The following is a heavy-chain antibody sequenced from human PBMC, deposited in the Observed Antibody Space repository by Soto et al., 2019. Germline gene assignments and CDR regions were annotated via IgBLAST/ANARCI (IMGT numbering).Heavy chain of an antibody. CDR3: ARGAPNDYIWGSYPQF. D-gene: IGHD3-16*01. CDR1: GFTFSSYA. V-gene: IGHV3-23*01. J-gene: IGHJ1*01. Sequence: PGGSLRLSCAASGFTFSSYAMSWVRQAPGKGLEWVSLLTTSGGSTYYPDSVKGRFTISRDNSKNTLYLQMNSLRAEDTAVYYCARGAPNDYIWGSYPQFWGQGILVTVSS. CDR2: LTTSGGST.